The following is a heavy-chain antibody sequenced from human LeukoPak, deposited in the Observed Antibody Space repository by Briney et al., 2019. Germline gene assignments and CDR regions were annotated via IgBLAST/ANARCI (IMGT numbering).Heavy chain of an antibody. CDR1: GCSISSGSYY. V-gene: IGHV4-61*02. Sequence: KPSETLSLTCTVSGCSISSGSYYWSWIRQPAGQGLAWIGRIYTSGSTNYNPSLKSRVTISVDTSKHQFSLKLSSVTAADPAEYYCARDRAVGHFDCWGQGTMVTVSS. CDR3: ARDRAVGHFDC. J-gene: IGHJ4*02. D-gene: IGHD3-10*01. CDR2: IYTSGST.